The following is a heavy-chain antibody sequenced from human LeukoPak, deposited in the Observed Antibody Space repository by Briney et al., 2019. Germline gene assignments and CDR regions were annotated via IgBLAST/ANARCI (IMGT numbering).Heavy chain of an antibody. D-gene: IGHD3-3*02. CDR1: SGSFSGYY. V-gene: IGHV4-34*01. CDR3: ARGRAFFD. J-gene: IGHJ4*02. CDR2: INHSGST. Sequence: PSETLSLTCAVYSGSFSGYYWNWIRQPPGKGLEWIGEINHSGSTNYNPSLKSRVTISLDTSKNQFSLKLSSVTAADTAVYCCARGRAFFDWGQGTLVTVSS.